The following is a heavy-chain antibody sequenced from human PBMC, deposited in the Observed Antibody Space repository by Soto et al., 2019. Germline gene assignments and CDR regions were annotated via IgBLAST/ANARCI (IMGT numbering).Heavy chain of an antibody. D-gene: IGHD6-6*01. CDR2: ISYDGSNK. J-gene: IGHJ4*02. V-gene: IGHV3-30*04. CDR3: AKDYSSSPYFDY. Sequence: PGGSLRLSCAASGFTFSSYAMHWVRQAPDKGLEWVAVISYDGSNKYYADSVKGRFTISRDNSKNTLYLQMNSLRAEDTAVYYCAKDYSSSPYFDYWGQGTLVTVSS. CDR1: GFTFSSYA.